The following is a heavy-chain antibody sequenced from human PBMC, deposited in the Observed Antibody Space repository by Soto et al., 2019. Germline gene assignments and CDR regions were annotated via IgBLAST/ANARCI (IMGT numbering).Heavy chain of an antibody. D-gene: IGHD3-10*01. J-gene: IGHJ4*02. CDR3: GRLWFGEPVDY. CDR1: GGSISSYY. Sequence: SETLSLTCTVSGGSISSYYWSWIRQPPGKGLEWIGYIYYSGSTNYNPSLKSRVTISVDTSKNQFSLKLSSVTAADTAVYYCGRLWFGEPVDYWGQGTLVTVS. CDR2: IYYSGST. V-gene: IGHV4-59*08.